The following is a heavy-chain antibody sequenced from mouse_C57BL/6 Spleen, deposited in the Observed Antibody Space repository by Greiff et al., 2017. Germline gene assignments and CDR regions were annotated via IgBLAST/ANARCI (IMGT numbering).Heavy chain of an antibody. CDR1: GYTFTSYW. J-gene: IGHJ3*01. V-gene: IGHV1-55*01. CDR2: IYPGSGST. D-gene: IGHD2-3*01. CDR3: ARSIVD. Sequence: QVHVKQPGAELVKPGASVKMSCKASGYTFTSYWITWVKQRPGQGLEWIGDIYPGSGSTNYNEKFKSKATLTVDTSSSTAYMQLSSLTSEDSAVYYCARSIVDWGQGTLVTVSA.